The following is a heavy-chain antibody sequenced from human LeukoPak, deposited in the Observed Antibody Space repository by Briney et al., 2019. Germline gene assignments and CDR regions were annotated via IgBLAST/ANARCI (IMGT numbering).Heavy chain of an antibody. CDR2: IYYSGST. D-gene: IGHD6-25*01. CDR3: ARNERRAQKDTYSYSFYYMDV. CDR1: GGSISSYY. V-gene: IGHV4-59*01. Sequence: PSETLSLTCTVSGGSISSYYWSWIRQPPGKGLEWIGYIYYSGSTSYNPSLKSRVTISVDTSKNQFSLTLSSATAADTAVYSCARNERRAQKDTYSYSFYYMDVWGKGTTVTVSS. J-gene: IGHJ6*03.